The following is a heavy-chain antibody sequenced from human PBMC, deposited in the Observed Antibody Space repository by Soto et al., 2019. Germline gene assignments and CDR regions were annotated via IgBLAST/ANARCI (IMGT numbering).Heavy chain of an antibody. CDR2: IRSRPHNYAT. CDR3: TTERDY. J-gene: IGHJ4*02. CDR1: GLNFSGSA. Sequence: EVQLVESGGGLVQIGGSLKLSCATSGLNFSGSAMHWARQASGKGLEWVGRIRSRPHNYATTYAASVEGSFTVSRDDSKNTVYLQMNGLKTEDTAVYYCTTERDYWGRGTLVTVSS. V-gene: IGHV3-73*02.